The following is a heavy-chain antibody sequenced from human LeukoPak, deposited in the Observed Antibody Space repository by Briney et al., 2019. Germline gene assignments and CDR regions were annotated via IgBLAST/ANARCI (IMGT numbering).Heavy chain of an antibody. V-gene: IGHV4-61*02. D-gene: IGHD3-3*01. CDR3: ARGSDRLEWLPPFDY. Sequence: PSQTLSLTCTVSGGSISSGGYYWSWIRQHPGKGLEWIGRIYTSGSTNYNPSLKSRVTISVDTSKNQFSLKLSSVTAADTAVYYCARGSDRLEWLPPFDYWGQGTLVTVSS. CDR2: IYTSGST. J-gene: IGHJ4*02. CDR1: GGSISSGGYY.